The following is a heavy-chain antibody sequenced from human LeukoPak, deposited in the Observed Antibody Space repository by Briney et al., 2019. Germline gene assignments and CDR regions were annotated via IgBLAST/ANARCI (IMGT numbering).Heavy chain of an antibody. CDR2: ISSSGSTI. D-gene: IGHD5-18*01. Sequence: QSGGSLRLSCAASGFTFSSYEMNWVRQAPGKGLEWVSYISSSGSTIFYADSVKGRFTISRDNAKNSLYLQMNSLRAEDTAVYYCARRGIQLWPHDDYWGQGTLVTVSS. CDR1: GFTFSSYE. J-gene: IGHJ4*02. V-gene: IGHV3-48*03. CDR3: ARRGIQLWPHDDY.